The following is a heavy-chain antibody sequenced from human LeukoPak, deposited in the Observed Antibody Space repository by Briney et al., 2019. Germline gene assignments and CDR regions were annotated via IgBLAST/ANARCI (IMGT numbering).Heavy chain of an antibody. CDR2: INPAGGST. D-gene: IGHD2-15*01. CDR3: AREVAATSFDS. CDR1: GYTFTSYY. Sequence: RASVKVSCKASGYTFTSYYIHWVRQAPGQGLEWMGIINPAGGSTTYAQKFQGSRLTLTRDTSTSTVYMEMRSLTSEDTAVYYCAREVAATSFDSWGQGTLVTVSS. V-gene: IGHV1-46*01. J-gene: IGHJ4*02.